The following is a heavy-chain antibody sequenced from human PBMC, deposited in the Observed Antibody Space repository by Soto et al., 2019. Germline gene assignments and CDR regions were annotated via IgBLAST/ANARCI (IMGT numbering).Heavy chain of an antibody. CDR2: ISSSSSTI. D-gene: IGHD2-21*01. Sequence: EVQLVESGGGLVQPGGSLRLSCAASGFTFSSYSMNWVRQAPGKGLEWVSYISSSSSTIYYADSVKGRFTISRDNAKNSLYLQMNSLRSEDTALYYCARDLGSILYPEYFQHWGQGTLVTVSS. J-gene: IGHJ1*01. V-gene: IGHV3-48*01. CDR1: GFTFSSYS. CDR3: ARDLGSILYPEYFQH.